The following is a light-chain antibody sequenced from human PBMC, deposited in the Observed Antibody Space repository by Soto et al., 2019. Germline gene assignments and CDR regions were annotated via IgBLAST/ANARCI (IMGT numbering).Light chain of an antibody. CDR3: QPYSDFLIS. Sequence: DIQMTQSPSTLSASVGDRVTITCRASQSISRSLAWYQQKPGKAPSLLIYDASSLAGGVPSRFSGSGFGTEFTLTIANLQPADVATYYSQPYSDFLISFGPGTTVDFK. J-gene: IGKJ3*01. CDR2: DAS. CDR1: QSISRS. V-gene: IGKV1-5*01.